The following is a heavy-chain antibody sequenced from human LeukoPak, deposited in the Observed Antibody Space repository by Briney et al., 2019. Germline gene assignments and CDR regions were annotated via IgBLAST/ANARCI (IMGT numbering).Heavy chain of an antibody. J-gene: IGHJ5*02. CDR3: ARALGLLWFGELSAFDP. CDR2: ISAYDGNT. V-gene: IGHV1-18*01. D-gene: IGHD3-10*01. CDR1: GYTSTSYG. Sequence: GASVKVSCKASGYTSTSYGISWVRQAPGQGLEWMGWISAYDGNTNYAQKLQGRVTMTTDTSTSTAYMELRSLRSDDTAVYYCARALGLLWFGELSAFDPWGQGTLVTVSS.